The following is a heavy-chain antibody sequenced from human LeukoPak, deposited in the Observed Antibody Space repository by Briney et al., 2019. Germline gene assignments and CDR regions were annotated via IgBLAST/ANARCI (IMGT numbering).Heavy chain of an antibody. CDR2: IKEDGSAT. CDR3: ARLRSYSYNYYGLGV. D-gene: IGHD1-26*01. Sequence: GGSLRLSCAASGFIFGASWMTWVRQAPGKGLEWVANIKEDGSATYYVDSVMGRFTISRDNAQNSLYLQMIYLSAEDTAVYCCARLRSYSYNYYGLGVWGHGTTVTVS. J-gene: IGHJ6*02. V-gene: IGHV3-7*01. CDR1: GFIFGASW.